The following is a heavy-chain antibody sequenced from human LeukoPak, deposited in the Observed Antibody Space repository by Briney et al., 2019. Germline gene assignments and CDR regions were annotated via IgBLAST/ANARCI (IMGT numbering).Heavy chain of an antibody. J-gene: IGHJ3*02. CDR1: GFTFSSYA. V-gene: IGHV3-66*01. CDR2: IYSGGST. CDR3: ASVLIVVVSASGAFDI. Sequence: GGSLKLSCAASGFTFSSYAMSWVRQAPGKGLEWVSVIYSGGSTYYADSVKGRFTISRDNSKNTLYLQMNSLRAEDTAVYYCASVLIVVVSASGAFDIWGQGTMVTVSS. D-gene: IGHD3-22*01.